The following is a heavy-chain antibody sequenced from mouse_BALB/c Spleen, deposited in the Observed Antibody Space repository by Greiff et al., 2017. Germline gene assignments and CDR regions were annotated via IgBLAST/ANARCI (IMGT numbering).Heavy chain of an antibody. D-gene: IGHD2-4*01. J-gene: IGHJ1*01. CDR1: GFTFSSFT. V-gene: IGHV5-12-2*01. Sequence: EVQGVESGGGLVQPGGSLKLSCAASGFTFSSFTMSWVRQTPEKRLEWVAYISNGGGSTYYPDTVKGRFTISRDNAKNTLYLQMSSLKSEDTAMYYCARKSTMITTRDWYFDVWGAGTTVTVSS. CDR3: ARKSTMITTRDWYFDV. CDR2: ISNGGGST.